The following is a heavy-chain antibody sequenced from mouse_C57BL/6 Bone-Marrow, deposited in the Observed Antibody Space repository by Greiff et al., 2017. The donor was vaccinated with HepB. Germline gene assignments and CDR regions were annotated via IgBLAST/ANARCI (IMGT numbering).Heavy chain of an antibody. Sequence: DVQLVESGGGLVKPGGSLKLSCAASGFTFSSYAMSWVRQTPEKRLEWVATISDGGSYTYYPDNVKGRFTISRDNAKNNLYLQMSHLKSEDTAMYYCARDGGLLSWFAYWGQGTLVTVSA. CDR2: ISDGGSYT. CDR3: ARDGGLLSWFAY. CDR1: GFTFSSYA. D-gene: IGHD2-3*01. V-gene: IGHV5-4*01. J-gene: IGHJ3*01.